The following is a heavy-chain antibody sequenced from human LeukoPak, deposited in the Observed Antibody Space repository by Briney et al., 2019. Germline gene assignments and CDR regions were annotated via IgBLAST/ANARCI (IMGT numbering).Heavy chain of an antibody. CDR1: GGSISSYY. V-gene: IGHV4-59*01. D-gene: IGHD3-9*01. Sequence: SETLSLTCTVSGGSISSYYWSWIRQPPGKGLEWIGYIYYSGSTNYNPSLKSRVTISVDTSKNQFSLKLSSVTAADTAVCYCAREAGYFAFDIWGQGTMVTVSS. CDR2: IYYSGST. J-gene: IGHJ3*02. CDR3: AREAGYFAFDI.